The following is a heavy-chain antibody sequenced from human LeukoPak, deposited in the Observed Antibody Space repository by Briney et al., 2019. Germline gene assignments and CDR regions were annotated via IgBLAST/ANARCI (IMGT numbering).Heavy chain of an antibody. D-gene: IGHD3-22*01. CDR2: ISGSGGNT. J-gene: IGHJ4*02. V-gene: IGHV3-23*01. Sequence: GGSLRLSCAASGFTFSNYAMSWVRQAPGKGLEWVSLISGSGGNTDYADSVKGRFTISRDNSKNTLSMQMNSLRAEDTAVYYCVKIDSSGFYSYYFHYWGQGTLVTVSS. CDR1: GFTFSNYA. CDR3: VKIDSSGFYSYYFHY.